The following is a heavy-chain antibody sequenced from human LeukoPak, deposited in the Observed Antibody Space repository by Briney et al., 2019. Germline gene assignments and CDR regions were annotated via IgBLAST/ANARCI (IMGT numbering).Heavy chain of an antibody. V-gene: IGHV3-9*01. D-gene: IGHD6-6*01. CDR2: ISWNSGSI. Sequence: GGSLRLSCAASGFTFDDYAMHWVRQAPGKGLEWVSGISWNSGSIGYADSVKGRFTISRDNAKNSLYLQMNSLRAEDTAVYFCTTDSGGGRPFDYWGQGTLVIVSS. J-gene: IGHJ4*02. CDR3: TTDSGGGRPFDY. CDR1: GFTFDDYA.